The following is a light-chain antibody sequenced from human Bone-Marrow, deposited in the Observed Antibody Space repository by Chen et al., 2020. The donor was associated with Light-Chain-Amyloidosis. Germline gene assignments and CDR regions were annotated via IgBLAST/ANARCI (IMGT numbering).Light chain of an antibody. CDR2: RDT. CDR3: QSADSSGTYEVI. V-gene: IGLV3-25*03. Sequence: SYELTQPPSVSVSPGQTARIPCSGDDLPTKYAYWYQQKPGQAPVLVIHRDTERPSGISERFSGSSSGTTATLTISGVQAEDEADYHCQSADSSGTYEVIFCGGTKLTVL. J-gene: IGLJ2*01. CDR1: DLPTKY.